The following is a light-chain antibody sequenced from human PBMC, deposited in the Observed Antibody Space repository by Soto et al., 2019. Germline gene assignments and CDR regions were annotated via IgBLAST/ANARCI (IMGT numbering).Light chain of an antibody. CDR1: QSVRNSY. V-gene: IGKV3-20*01. J-gene: IGKJ1*01. CDR3: QQYGSSST. CDR2: GAS. Sequence: DIVLMQSPGTLSLSPGERATLSCRASQSVRNSYLAWYRQKPGQAPKLLIYGASSRATGIPDRFSGSGPGTDFTLTISRLEPEDFAVYYCQQYGSSSTFGQGTKVDIK.